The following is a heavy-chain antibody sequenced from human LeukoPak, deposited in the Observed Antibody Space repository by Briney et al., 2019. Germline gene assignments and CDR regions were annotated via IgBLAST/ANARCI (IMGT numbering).Heavy chain of an antibody. V-gene: IGHV3-74*03. CDR1: GFTFSNYW. CDR2: INRDGSTT. J-gene: IGHJ4*02. CDR3: ARDKKSGESSEIDY. Sequence: GGSLRLSCAASGFTFSNYWVHWVRQAPGKGLVWASRINRDGSTTKYADSVKGRFTVSRDNAINTLNLQMNSLRAEDTAVYYCARDKKSGESSEIDYWGQGTLVTVSS. D-gene: IGHD3-10*01.